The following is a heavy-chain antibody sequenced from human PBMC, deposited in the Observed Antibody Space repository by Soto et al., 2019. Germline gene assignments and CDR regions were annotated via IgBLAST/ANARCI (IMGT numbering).Heavy chain of an antibody. Sequence: SETLSLTCTVSGGSINSDYWSWIRQPPGKGLEWIGYISHSGSTNYSPSLKSRITISADTSRNQVSLKLTSVSAADTAVYYCARDYNYYFDPWGQGTLVTVSS. D-gene: IGHD1-20*01. V-gene: IGHV4-59*01. CDR2: ISHSGST. CDR1: GGSINSDY. CDR3: ARDYNYYFDP. J-gene: IGHJ4*02.